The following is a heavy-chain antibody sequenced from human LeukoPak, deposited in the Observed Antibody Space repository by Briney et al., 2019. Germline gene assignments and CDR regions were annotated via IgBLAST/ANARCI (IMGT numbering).Heavy chain of an antibody. CDR1: GVSFSGYY. D-gene: IGHD6-13*01. CDR2: INHSGST. J-gene: IGHJ4*02. V-gene: IGHV4-34*01. CDR3: ARVAAAGHIDY. Sequence: SETLSLTCAVYGVSFSGYYWSWIRQPPGKGLEWIGEINHSGSTNYNPSLKSRVTISVDTSKNQFSLKLSSVTAADTAVYYCARVAAAGHIDYWGQGTLVTVS.